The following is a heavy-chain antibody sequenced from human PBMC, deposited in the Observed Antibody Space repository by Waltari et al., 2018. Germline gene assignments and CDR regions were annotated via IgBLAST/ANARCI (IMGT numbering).Heavy chain of an antibody. CDR1: GLTFGHYA. CDR3: AGPWGYYSDDGHYLDY. V-gene: IGHV3-30*01. D-gene: IGHD3-22*01. CDR2: ISSDSVSK. Sequence: QVQLVESGGGVVQPGRSLRLSCTVSGLTFGHYAMHWVRQAPGKGLDWVAIISSDSVSKFYADSVNGRFTISRDNSKNTMYLEMNGLRPEDTAVYYCAGPWGYYSDDGHYLDYWGPGTQVIVSP. J-gene: IGHJ4*02.